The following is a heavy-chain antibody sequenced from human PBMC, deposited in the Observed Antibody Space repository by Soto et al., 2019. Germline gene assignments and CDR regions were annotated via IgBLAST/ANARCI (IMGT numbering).Heavy chain of an antibody. CDR1: GFTFSSYG. Sequence: GGSLRLSCAASGFTFSSYGMHWVRQAPGKGLEWVAVISYDGSNKYYADSVKGRFTISRDNSKNTLYLQMNSLRAEDTAVYYCAKVLDPNYDFWSGYYVYYYYGMDVWGQGTTVTVS. CDR2: ISYDGSNK. D-gene: IGHD3-3*01. J-gene: IGHJ6*02. V-gene: IGHV3-30*18. CDR3: AKVLDPNYDFWSGYYVYYYYGMDV.